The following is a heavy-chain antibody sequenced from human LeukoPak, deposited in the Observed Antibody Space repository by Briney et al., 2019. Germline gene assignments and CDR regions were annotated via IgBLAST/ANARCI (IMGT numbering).Heavy chain of an antibody. D-gene: IGHD6-6*01. Sequence: GGSLRLSCAASGFTFSSYSMNWVRQAPGKGLEWVSSISSRSSYIYYADSVKGRFTISRDNAKNSLYLQMNSLRAEDTAVYYCARDQTVSSSSSHYYYYYMDVWGKGTTVTVSS. V-gene: IGHV3-21*01. CDR2: ISSRSSYI. J-gene: IGHJ6*03. CDR3: ARDQTVSSSSSHYYYYYMDV. CDR1: GFTFSSYS.